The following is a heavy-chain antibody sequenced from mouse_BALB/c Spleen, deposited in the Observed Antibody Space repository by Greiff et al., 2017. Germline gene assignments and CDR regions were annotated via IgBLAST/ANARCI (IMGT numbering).Heavy chain of an antibody. V-gene: IGHV1-7*01. CDR1: GYTFTSYW. CDR3: ARSRLYYFDY. J-gene: IGHJ2*01. CDR2: INPSTGYT. Sequence: QVQLKQSGAELAKPGASVKMSCKASGYTFTSYWMHWVKQRPGQGLEWIGYINPSTGYTEYNQKFKDKATLTADKSSSTAYMQLSSLTSEDSAVYYCARSRLYYFDYWGQGTTLTVSS.